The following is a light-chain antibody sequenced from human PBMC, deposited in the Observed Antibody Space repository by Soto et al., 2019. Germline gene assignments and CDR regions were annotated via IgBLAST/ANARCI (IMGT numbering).Light chain of an antibody. CDR1: QTIIGY. V-gene: IGKV1-33*01. J-gene: IGKJ4*01. CDR2: AAS. Sequence: DIQMTQSPSSLSASLGDRVTITCRASQTIIGYLNWYQQKPGKAPELLIYAASYLGNGVPSRFSGSGSGTDFTFTISSLQPEDIATYYCQQYDNLPLTFGGGTKVDI. CDR3: QQYDNLPLT.